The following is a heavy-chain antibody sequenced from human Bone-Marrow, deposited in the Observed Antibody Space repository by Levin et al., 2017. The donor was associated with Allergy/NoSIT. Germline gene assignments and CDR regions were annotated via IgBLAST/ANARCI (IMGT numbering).Heavy chain of an antibody. J-gene: IGHJ4*02. CDR3: ARGGWYNDY. D-gene: IGHD6-19*01. Sequence: RASETLSLTCTVSGGSISSFYWSWIRLPPGKGLEWIGYIYYSGTTNYNDSLKSRVTISVDTSKNQFSLKLSSVTAADTAVYYCARGGWYNDYWGQGTLVTVSS. V-gene: IGHV4-59*01. CDR1: GGSISSFY. CDR2: IYYSGTT.